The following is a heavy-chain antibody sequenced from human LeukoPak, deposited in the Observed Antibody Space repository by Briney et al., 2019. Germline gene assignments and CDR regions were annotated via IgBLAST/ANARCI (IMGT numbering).Heavy chain of an antibody. D-gene: IGHD2-2*01. Sequence: ASVKVSCKASGYTFTSYYMHWVRQAPGQGLEWMGIINPSGGSTSYAQKFQGRVTMTRDMSTSTVYMELSSLRSEDTAVYYCARADYCSSTSCYVDAFDIWGQGTMVTVSS. CDR2: INPSGGST. CDR1: GYTFTSYY. CDR3: ARADYCSSTSCYVDAFDI. J-gene: IGHJ3*02. V-gene: IGHV1-46*01.